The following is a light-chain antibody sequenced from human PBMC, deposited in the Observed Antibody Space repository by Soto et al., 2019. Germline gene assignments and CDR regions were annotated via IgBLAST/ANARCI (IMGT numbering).Light chain of an antibody. CDR2: GAS. CDR1: QSVRGGY. Sequence: EIVLTQSPGTLSLSPGERATLSCRASQSVRGGYLAWYQQKSGQAPRLLIYGASSTATGIPDRFSGSGSGKHLPIPIRRLEPEDFAVYYCQQYGSSPLTFGPGTQVEIK. CDR3: QQYGSSPLT. J-gene: IGKJ1*01. V-gene: IGKV3-20*01.